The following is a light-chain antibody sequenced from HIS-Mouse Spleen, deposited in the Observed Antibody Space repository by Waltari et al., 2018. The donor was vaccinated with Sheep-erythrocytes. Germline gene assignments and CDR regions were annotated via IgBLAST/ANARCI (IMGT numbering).Light chain of an antibody. CDR3: CSYAGSYNHV. CDR1: SSDVGGYNY. CDR2: EVS. Sequence: QSALTQPRSVSGSPGQSVTIPCTGTSSDVGGYNYVSWYQQPPGKAPKLMIYEVSKRPSGVPDRFSGSKSGNTASLTISGLQAEDEADYYCCSYAGSYNHVFATGTKVTVL. V-gene: IGLV2-11*01. J-gene: IGLJ1*01.